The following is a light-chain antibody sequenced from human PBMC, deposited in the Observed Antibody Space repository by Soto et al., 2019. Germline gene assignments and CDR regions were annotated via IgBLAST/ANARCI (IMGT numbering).Light chain of an antibody. Sequence: DIQMTQSPSTLSASVGDRVTITCRASQSISNWLAWYQQKPGKAPKLLIYKASSLESGVPSRFSGSGSGTEFTLTISSLQPDDFATYYCKQYNSYWTFGQGTKVESK. CDR3: KQYNSYWT. V-gene: IGKV1-5*03. CDR1: QSISNW. J-gene: IGKJ1*01. CDR2: KAS.